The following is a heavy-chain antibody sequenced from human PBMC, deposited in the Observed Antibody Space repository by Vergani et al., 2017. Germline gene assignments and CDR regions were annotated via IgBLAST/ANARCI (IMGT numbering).Heavy chain of an antibody. CDR2: IYYSGST. D-gene: IGHD1-7*01. CDR1: GGPISSGGYY. V-gene: IGHV4-31*03. Sequence: QVQLQESGPGLVKPSQTLSLTCTVSGGPISSGGYYWSWIRQHPGKGLEWIGYIYYSGSTYYNPSLKSRVTISVDTSKNQFSLKLSSVTAADTAVYYCARGGWNYEIGPTIYYFDYWGQGTLVTVSS. CDR3: ARGGWNYEIGPTIYYFDY. J-gene: IGHJ4*02.